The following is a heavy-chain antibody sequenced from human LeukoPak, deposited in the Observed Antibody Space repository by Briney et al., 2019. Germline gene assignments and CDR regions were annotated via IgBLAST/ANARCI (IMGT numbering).Heavy chain of an antibody. Sequence: GGSLRLSCAASGFTVSSNYMSWVRQAPGKGLEWVSVIYSGGSTYYADSVKGRFTISRDSSKNTLYLQMNSLRAEDTAVYYCARAERYDILTGYYRDYWGQGTLVTVSS. CDR3: ARAERYDILTGYYRDY. V-gene: IGHV3-66*02. CDR1: GFTVSSNY. CDR2: IYSGGST. D-gene: IGHD3-9*01. J-gene: IGHJ4*02.